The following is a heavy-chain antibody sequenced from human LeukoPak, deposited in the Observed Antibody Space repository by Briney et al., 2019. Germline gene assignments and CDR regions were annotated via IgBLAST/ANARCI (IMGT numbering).Heavy chain of an antibody. J-gene: IGHJ4*02. V-gene: IGHV3-30*18. CDR3: AKDLAEMGRPARNPCPGY. Sequence: GGSLRLSCAASGFTFSSYGMHWVRHAPGKGLEWVAVISYDGSNKYYADSVKGRFTTSRDNSKNTLYLQMNSLRAEDTAVYYCAKDLAEMGRPARNPCPGYWGQGTLVTVSS. CDR2: ISYDGSNK. CDR1: GFTFSSYG. D-gene: IGHD5-24*01.